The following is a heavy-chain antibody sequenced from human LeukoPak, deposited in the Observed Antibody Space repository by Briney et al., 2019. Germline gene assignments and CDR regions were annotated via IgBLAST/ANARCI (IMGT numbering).Heavy chain of an antibody. V-gene: IGHV4-38-2*02. D-gene: IGHD3-3*01. J-gene: IGHJ5*02. CDR1: GGPISSYY. Sequence: SETLSLTCIVSGGPISSYYWGWIRQPPGKGLEWIGSIYHSGSTYYNPSLKSRVTISVDTPKNQFSLKLSSVTAADTAVYYCARMRRKRIFGVVNDNWFDPWGQGTLVTVSS. CDR2: IYHSGST. CDR3: ARMRRKRIFGVVNDNWFDP.